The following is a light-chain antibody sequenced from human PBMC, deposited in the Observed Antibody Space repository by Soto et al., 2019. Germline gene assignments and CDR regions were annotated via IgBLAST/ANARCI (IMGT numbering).Light chain of an antibody. CDR1: SGIGNYNL. CDR3: ASYAGSRTYV. Sequence: QSAVTQPASVSGSPGQSVTISCSGSGIGNYNLFSWYQHLPGRAPKLLIFEVTMRPSGISDRFSGSKSASTASLTISGLQAEDEGDYYCASYAGSRTYVFGSGTKLTVL. V-gene: IGLV2-23*02. CDR2: EVT. J-gene: IGLJ1*01.